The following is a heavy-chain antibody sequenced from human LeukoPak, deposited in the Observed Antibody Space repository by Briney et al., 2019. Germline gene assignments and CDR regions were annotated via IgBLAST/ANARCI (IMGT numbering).Heavy chain of an antibody. D-gene: IGHD6-13*01. CDR2: IWYDGSNE. J-gene: IGHJ5*02. V-gene: IGHV3-33*06. CDR3: AKDQSRIAAAGNDWFDP. CDR1: GFTFSSYG. Sequence: PGGSLRLSCAASGFTFSSYGMHWVRQAPGKGLEWVAVIWYDGSNEYYADSVKGRFTISRDNSKNTLYLQMNSLRAEDTAVYYCAKDQSRIAAAGNDWFDPWGQGTLVTVSS.